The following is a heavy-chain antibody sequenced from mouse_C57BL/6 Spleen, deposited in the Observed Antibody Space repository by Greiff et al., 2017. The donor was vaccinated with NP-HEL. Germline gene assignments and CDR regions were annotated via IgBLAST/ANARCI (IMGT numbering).Heavy chain of an antibody. Sequence: EVMLVESGAELVRPGASVKLSCTASGFNIKDDYMHWVKQRPEQGLEWIGWIDPENGDTEYASKFQGKATITADTSSNTAYLQLSSLTSEDTAVYYCTTMVTTRMDYWGQGTSVTVSS. D-gene: IGHD2-2*01. V-gene: IGHV14-4*01. CDR2: IDPENGDT. CDR1: GFNIKDDY. CDR3: TTMVTTRMDY. J-gene: IGHJ4*01.